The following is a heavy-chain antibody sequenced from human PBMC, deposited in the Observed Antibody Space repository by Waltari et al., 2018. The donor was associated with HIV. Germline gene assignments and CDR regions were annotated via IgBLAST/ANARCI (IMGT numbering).Heavy chain of an antibody. CDR3: ARFFPTATTTGWYLDL. D-gene: IGHD4-17*01. V-gene: IGHV1-18*01. J-gene: IGHJ2*01. CDR1: GSTFTTFG. CDR2: FNSYNGDT. Sequence: QVHLVQTGAELKQTGASVKLSCQASGSTFTTFGIHWVRQAPGQGLEWMGWFNSYNGDTKYAQKFQDRVTMTTDTSTSTAYMELRSLRSDDTAVYYCARFFPTATTTGWYLDLWGPGTLVTMSS.